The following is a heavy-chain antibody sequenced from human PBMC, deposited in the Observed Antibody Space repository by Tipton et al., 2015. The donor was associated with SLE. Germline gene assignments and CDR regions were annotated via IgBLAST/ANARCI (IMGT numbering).Heavy chain of an antibody. CDR2: IYTSGST. J-gene: IGHJ4*02. V-gene: IGHV4-61*09. Sequence: LRLSCTVSGGSISSGSYYWSWIRQPAGKGLEWIGHIYTSGSTNYNPSLKSRVTISVDTSKNQFSLKLSSVTAADTAVYYCARRLGGWFPNWGQGTLVTVSS. CDR3: ARRLGGWFPN. D-gene: IGHD6-19*01. CDR1: GGSISSGSYY.